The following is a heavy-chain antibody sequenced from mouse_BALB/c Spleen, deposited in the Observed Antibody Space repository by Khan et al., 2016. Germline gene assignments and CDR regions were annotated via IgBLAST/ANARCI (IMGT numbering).Heavy chain of an antibody. J-gene: IGHJ2*01. CDR2: IWAGGST. CDR1: GVSLTSYG. CDR3: ARLEDI. Sequence: QVQLKESGPGLVEPSQSLSITCTVSGVSLTSYGVHWVRQPPGKGLEWLGVIWAGGSTNYNPALMSRLSISKDNSKSQVFLKMNGLQTDDTAMYYCARLEDIWGQGTTLTVSS. D-gene: IGHD1-3*01. V-gene: IGHV2-9*02.